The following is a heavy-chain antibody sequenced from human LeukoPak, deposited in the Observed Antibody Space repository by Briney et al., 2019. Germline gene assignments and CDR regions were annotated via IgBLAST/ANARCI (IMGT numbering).Heavy chain of an antibody. Sequence: ASVKVSCKASGYTFTGYYIHWLRQAPGQGLEWMGRINPNSGGTNYAQKFQGRVTMTRDTSISTAYMELSRLKSDDTAVYYCARVGVDLWFDPWGQGNLVTVSS. J-gene: IGHJ5*02. V-gene: IGHV1-2*06. CDR3: ARVGVDLWFDP. D-gene: IGHD3/OR15-3a*01. CDR2: INPNSGGT. CDR1: GYTFTGYY.